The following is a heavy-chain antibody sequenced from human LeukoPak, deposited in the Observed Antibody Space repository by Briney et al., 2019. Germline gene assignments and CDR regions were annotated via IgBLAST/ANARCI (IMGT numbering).Heavy chain of an antibody. CDR1: SYTFTNYA. CDR2: ISAYNGNT. D-gene: IGHD3-16*01. J-gene: IGHJ5*02. Sequence: GASVKVSCKASSYTFTNYAFTWVRQAPGQGLEWMGWISAYNGNTNYAQKLQGRVTMTTDTSTSTAYMELRSLRSDDTAVYYCARDLISGYLGFDPWGQGTLVTVSS. V-gene: IGHV1-18*01. CDR3: ARDLISGYLGFDP.